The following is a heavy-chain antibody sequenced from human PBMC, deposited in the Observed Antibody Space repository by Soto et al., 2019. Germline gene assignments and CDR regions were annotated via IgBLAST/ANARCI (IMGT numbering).Heavy chain of an antibody. CDR1: GGSFSGYY. V-gene: IGHV4-34*01. CDR2: INHSGST. J-gene: IGHJ4*02. D-gene: IGHD6-13*01. CDR3: VRTRENSGSWDLDF. Sequence: PSETLSLTCAVYGGSFSGYYWTWIRQPPGTGLEWIGEINHSGSTNYNPSLKSRVTISVDTSKNQFSLKLSSVTAADTAMYYCVRTRENSGSWDLDFWGQGALVTVSS.